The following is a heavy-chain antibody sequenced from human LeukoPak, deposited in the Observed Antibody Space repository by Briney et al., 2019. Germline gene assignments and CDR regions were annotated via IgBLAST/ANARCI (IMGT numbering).Heavy chain of an antibody. D-gene: IGHD3-10*01. Sequence: ASVKVSCKASGYTFTSYYMNWVRQAPGQGLEWMGIINPSGGSTSYAQKFQGRVTMTRDTPTSTVYMELSSLRFEDTAVYHCARDSYGSGSYYRSKTYYFDYWGQGTLVTVSS. CDR1: GYTFTSYY. J-gene: IGHJ4*02. V-gene: IGHV1-46*01. CDR3: ARDSYGSGSYYRSKTYYFDY. CDR2: INPSGGST.